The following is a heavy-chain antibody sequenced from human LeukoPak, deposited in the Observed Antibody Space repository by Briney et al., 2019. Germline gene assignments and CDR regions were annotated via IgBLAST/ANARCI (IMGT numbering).Heavy chain of an antibody. D-gene: IGHD1-26*01. Sequence: GESLKISCKGSEYSFTNYWIGWVRQMPGKGLEWMAMIYPGDSDTRYSPSFQGQVTISADKSINTAYLQWSSLKASDTAMYYCARQIGGAPFDYWGQGTLVTVSS. J-gene: IGHJ4*02. CDR3: ARQIGGAPFDY. V-gene: IGHV5-51*01. CDR1: EYSFTNYW. CDR2: IYPGDSDT.